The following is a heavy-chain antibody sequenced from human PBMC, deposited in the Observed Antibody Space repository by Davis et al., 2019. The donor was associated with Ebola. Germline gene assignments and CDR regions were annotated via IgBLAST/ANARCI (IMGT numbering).Heavy chain of an antibody. V-gene: IGHV3-11*06. D-gene: IGHD3-3*02. J-gene: IGHJ6*04. CDR3: ARHAFLDV. CDR2: ISSSSSYT. CDR1: GFTFRDSY. Sequence: PGGSLRLSCAASGFTFRDSYMNWIRQAPGKGLEWISCISSSSSYTDYADSVKGRFTVTRDDSKNSLYLVMNSLRAEDTGVYYCARHAFLDVWGKGTTVTVSS.